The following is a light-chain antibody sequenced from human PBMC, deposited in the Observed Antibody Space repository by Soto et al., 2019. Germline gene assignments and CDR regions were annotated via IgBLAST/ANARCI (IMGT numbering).Light chain of an antibody. J-gene: IGKJ4*01. CDR1: QDISSY. CDR3: QQYHTYPPLT. Sequence: AIRMTQSPSSFSASTGDRVTITCRASQDISSYLAWYQQKPGKAPKVLIYAASTLQRGVPSRFSGSGSGTDFTLTISGLQSEDFATYYCQQYHTYPPLTFGGGTKVEIK. V-gene: IGKV1-8*01. CDR2: AAS.